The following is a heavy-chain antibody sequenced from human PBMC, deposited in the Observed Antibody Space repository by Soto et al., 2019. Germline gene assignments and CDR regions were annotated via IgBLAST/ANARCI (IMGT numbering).Heavy chain of an antibody. Sequence: PSEPLSLTCTVAVGSTRSGGYYWSWIRQHPGKGLEWIGYIYYSGSTYYNPSLKSRVTISVDTSKNQFSLKLSSVTAADTAVYYCARSSQSTVTIFDFWGQGTLVTVSS. J-gene: IGHJ4*02. D-gene: IGHD4-17*01. CDR3: ARSSQSTVTIFDF. CDR1: VGSTRSGGYY. CDR2: IYYSGST. V-gene: IGHV4-31*03.